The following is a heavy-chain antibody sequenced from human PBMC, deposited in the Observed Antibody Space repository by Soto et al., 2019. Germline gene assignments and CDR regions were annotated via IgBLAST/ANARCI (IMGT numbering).Heavy chain of an antibody. CDR2: IYYSGST. Sequence: SETLSLTCTVSGGSVSSGSYYWSWIRQPPGKGLEWIGYIYYSGSTNYNPSLKSRVTISVDTSKNQFSLKLSSVTAADTAVYYCARDYTAMALDAFDIWGQGTMVTVSS. D-gene: IGHD5-18*01. V-gene: IGHV4-61*01. CDR1: GGSVSSGSYY. CDR3: ARDYTAMALDAFDI. J-gene: IGHJ3*02.